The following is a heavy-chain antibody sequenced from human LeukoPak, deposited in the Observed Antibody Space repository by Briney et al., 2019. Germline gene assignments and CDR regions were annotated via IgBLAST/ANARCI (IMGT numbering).Heavy chain of an antibody. CDR1: GGSFSGYY. D-gene: IGHD4-17*01. CDR2: INHSGST. J-gene: IGHJ4*02. Sequence: SETLSLTCAVYGGSFSGYYWSWIRQPPGKGLEWIGEINHSGSTNYNPSLKSRVTISVDTSKNQFSLKLSSVTAADTAVYYCARGPRYLMTTVTTGRFDYWGQGTLVTVSS. V-gene: IGHV4-34*01. CDR3: ARGPRYLMTTVTTGRFDY.